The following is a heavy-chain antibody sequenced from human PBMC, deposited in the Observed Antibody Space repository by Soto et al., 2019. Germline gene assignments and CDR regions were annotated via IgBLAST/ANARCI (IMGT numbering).Heavy chain of an antibody. J-gene: IGHJ3*02. Sequence: QLHLVQSGAVVKKPGASVTVSCSASGYPVTAYYMHWVRQAPGRGLEWMGGVNPATGAAKYTQAFRGRVTMTRDTSTSTVFRDLGGLPSEDTAVFYCARGGGVGVAGSAAFDMWGQRTLVTVSS. CDR3: ARGGGVGVAGSAAFDM. CDR1: GYPVTAYY. V-gene: IGHV1-2*02. CDR2: VNPATGAA. D-gene: IGHD3-3*01.